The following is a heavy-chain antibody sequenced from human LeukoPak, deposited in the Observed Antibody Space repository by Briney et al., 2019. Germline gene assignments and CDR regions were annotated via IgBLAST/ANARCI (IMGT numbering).Heavy chain of an antibody. CDR2: ISYEGRNK. D-gene: IGHD3-22*01. CDR1: GFTFSSYA. V-gene: IGHV3-30*04. Sequence: GGSLRLSCAASGFTFSSYAMHWVRQAPGKGLEWVAVISYEGRNKYHADSVKGRFSISRDNSKNTLSLQMNSLRAEDTAVYYCARSRNHYYDSSGYHYWGQGALVTVSS. J-gene: IGHJ4*02. CDR3: ARSRNHYYDSSGYHY.